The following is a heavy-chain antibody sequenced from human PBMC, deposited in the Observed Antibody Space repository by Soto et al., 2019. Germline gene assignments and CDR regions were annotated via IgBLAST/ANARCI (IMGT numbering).Heavy chain of an antibody. D-gene: IGHD2-8*01. Sequence: EVQLLESGGGLVQPGGSLRLSCAASGFTFSSYAMSWVRQAPGKGLEWVSAISGSGGSTYYADSVKGRFTISRDNSKNTLYLQMNSLRAEDTAVYYCAKEGVRGVVYYYYHGMDVWGQGTTVTVSS. V-gene: IGHV3-23*01. J-gene: IGHJ6*02. CDR1: GFTFSSYA. CDR2: ISGSGGST. CDR3: AKEGVRGVVYYYYHGMDV.